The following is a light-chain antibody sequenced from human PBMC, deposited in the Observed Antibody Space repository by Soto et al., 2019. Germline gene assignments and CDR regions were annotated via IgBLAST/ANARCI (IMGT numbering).Light chain of an antibody. J-gene: IGLJ2*01. CDR2: DVS. Sequence: QSALTQPASVSGSPGQSITISCTGTSSDVGGYNYVSWYQHHPGKAPKLIIYDVSNRPSGVSNRFSGSKSGNTASLTISGPQAEDEADYYCSSYTSTSTHVVFGGGTQLTVL. V-gene: IGLV2-14*03. CDR3: SSYTSTSTHVV. CDR1: SSDVGGYNY.